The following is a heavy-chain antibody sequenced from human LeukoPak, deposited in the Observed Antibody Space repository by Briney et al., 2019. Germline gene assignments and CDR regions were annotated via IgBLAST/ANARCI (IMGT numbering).Heavy chain of an antibody. J-gene: IGHJ6*02. CDR1: GGSISSYY. CDR3: ASGDYDILTGFFTYGMDV. D-gene: IGHD3-9*01. CDR2: IYYSGST. V-gene: IGHV4-59*08. Sequence: PSETLSLTCTVSGGSISSYYWSWIRQPPGKGLEWIGYIYYSGSTNYNPSFKSRVTISVDTSKNQFSLKLSSVTAADTAVYYCASGDYDILTGFFTYGMDVWGQGTTVTVSS.